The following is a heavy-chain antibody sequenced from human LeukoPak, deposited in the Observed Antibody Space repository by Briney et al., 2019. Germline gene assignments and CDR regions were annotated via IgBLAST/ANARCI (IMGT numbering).Heavy chain of an antibody. CDR1: GFTFSDYS. D-gene: IGHD5-18*01. Sequence: GGSLRLSCAASGFTFSDYSMNWVRQAPGKGLEWVSYISGVSTTIYYADSVKGRFTISRDNAKNSLYLQMNSLRAEDTAVYYCAKESDTTVDYWGQGTLVTVSS. V-gene: IGHV3-48*01. CDR2: ISGVSTTI. J-gene: IGHJ4*02. CDR3: AKESDTTVDY.